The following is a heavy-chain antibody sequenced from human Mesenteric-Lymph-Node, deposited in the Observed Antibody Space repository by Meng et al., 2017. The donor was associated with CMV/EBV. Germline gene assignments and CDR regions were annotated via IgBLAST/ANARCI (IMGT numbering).Heavy chain of an antibody. J-gene: IGHJ4*02. CDR2: INPNSGGT. CDR3: ARPLKMEWSAPGD. Sequence: ASVKVSCKASGYTFTGYYLHWVRQAPGQGLEWMGWINPNSGGTNYAQKFQGRVTMTRDTSISTAYMELSRLKSDDTAIYSCARPLKMEWSAPGDWGQGTLVTVSS. CDR1: GYTFTGYY. D-gene: IGHD3-3*01. V-gene: IGHV1-2*02.